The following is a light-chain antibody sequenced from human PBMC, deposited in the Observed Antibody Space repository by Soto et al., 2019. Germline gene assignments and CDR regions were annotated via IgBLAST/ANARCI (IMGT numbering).Light chain of an antibody. CDR1: SSDVGGYDY. J-gene: IGLJ1*01. Sequence: QSVLSQPASVSGSPGQSITISCTVTSSDVGGYDYVSWYQQHPGKAPKLIIYEVSHRPSGVSNRFSGSKSGDTASLTISGLQADDETDYYCSSYRTTNTYVFGTGTKVTVL. CDR2: EVS. CDR3: SSYRTTNTYV. V-gene: IGLV2-14*01.